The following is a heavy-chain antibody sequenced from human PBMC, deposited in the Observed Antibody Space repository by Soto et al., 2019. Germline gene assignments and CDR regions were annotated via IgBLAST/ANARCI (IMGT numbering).Heavy chain of an antibody. CDR2: IDWDDDK. J-gene: IGHJ2*01. CDR3: AREYSGTPARYFDL. Sequence: GSGPTLVNPTQTLTLTCTFSGFSLSTSGMYVSWIRQPPGKALEWLALIDWDDDKYYSTSLKTRLTISKDTSKNQVVLTMTNMDPVDTATYYCAREYSGTPARYFDLWGRGTLVTVSS. D-gene: IGHD1-26*01. CDR1: GFSLSTSGMY. V-gene: IGHV2-70*01.